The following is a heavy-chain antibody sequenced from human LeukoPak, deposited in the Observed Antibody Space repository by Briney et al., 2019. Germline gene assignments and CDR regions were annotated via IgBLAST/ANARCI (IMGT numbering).Heavy chain of an antibody. CDR3: ARAIHSSGYPPVDY. D-gene: IGHD3-22*01. J-gene: IGHJ4*02. Sequence: GRSLRLSCAASGFTFSTYAMHWVRQAPGKGLEFVSAITSDGASTFYANSVKGRFTISRDNSKNTLYLQMGSLRTEDMAVYYCARAIHSSGYPPVDYWGQGRLVTVSS. V-gene: IGHV3-64*01. CDR1: GFTFSTYA. CDR2: ITSDGAST.